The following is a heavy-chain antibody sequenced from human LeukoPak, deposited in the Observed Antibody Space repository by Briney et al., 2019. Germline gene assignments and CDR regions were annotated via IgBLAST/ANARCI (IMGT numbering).Heavy chain of an antibody. CDR3: ARDELGRDGYNCD. J-gene: IGHJ4*02. V-gene: IGHV3-21*01. D-gene: IGHD5-24*01. Sequence: PGGSLRLSCAASGFTFSSYSMNWVRQAPGKGLEWVSSISSSSSYIYYADSVKGRFTISRDNAKNSLYLQMNSLRAEDTAVYYCARDELGRDGYNCDWGQGTLVTVSS. CDR2: ISSSSSYI. CDR1: GFTFSSYS.